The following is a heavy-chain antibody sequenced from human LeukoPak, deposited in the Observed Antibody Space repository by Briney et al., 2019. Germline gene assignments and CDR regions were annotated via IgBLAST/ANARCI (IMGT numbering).Heavy chain of an antibody. D-gene: IGHD3-22*01. CDR3: ARVRYSDSSVLTRKRSYYFDY. Sequence: KASETLSHTCTVSGGSISSYYWSWIRQPAGKGLESIGHISTSGSTNYNPSLKSRVTMSVDTSKNQFSLKLSSVTAADTAVYYCARVRYSDSSVLTRKRSYYFDYWGQGTLVTVSS. CDR1: GGSISSYY. V-gene: IGHV4-4*07. CDR2: ISTSGST. J-gene: IGHJ4*02.